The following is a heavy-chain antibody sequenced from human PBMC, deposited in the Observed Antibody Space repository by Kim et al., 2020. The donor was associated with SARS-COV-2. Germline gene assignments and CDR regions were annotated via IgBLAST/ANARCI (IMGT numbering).Heavy chain of an antibody. D-gene: IGHD3-3*01. Sequence: SETLSLTCTVSGGSISSGGYYWSWIRQHPGKGLEWIGYIYYSGSTYYNPSLKSRVTISVDTSKNQFSLKLSSVTAADTAVYYCARYSSVASTDFWSGYPLAEYFQHWGQGTLVTVSS. CDR2: IYYSGST. J-gene: IGHJ1*01. CDR1: GGSISSGGYY. V-gene: IGHV4-31*03. CDR3: ARYSSVASTDFWSGYPLAEYFQH.